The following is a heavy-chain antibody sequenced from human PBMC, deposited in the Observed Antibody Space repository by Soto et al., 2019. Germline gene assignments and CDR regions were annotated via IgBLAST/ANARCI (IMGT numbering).Heavy chain of an antibody. CDR1: GYTFTSYG. CDR3: ARDSVAGQTQSGY. V-gene: IGHV1-18*01. CDR2: ISAYNGNT. D-gene: IGHD6-19*01. J-gene: IGHJ4*02. Sequence: XSVKASSNAPGYTFTSYGISSVRHSPGQGLEWMGWISAYNGNTNYAQKLQGRVTMTTDTSTSTAYMELRSLRSDDTAVYYCARDSVAGQTQSGYWGQGTLVTVSS.